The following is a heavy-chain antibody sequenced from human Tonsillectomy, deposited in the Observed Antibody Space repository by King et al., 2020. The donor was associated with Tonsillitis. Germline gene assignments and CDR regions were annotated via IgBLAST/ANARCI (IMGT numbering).Heavy chain of an antibody. CDR2: INHSGST. D-gene: IGHD7-27*01. V-gene: IGHV4-34*01. CDR3: ARGLGRAFDY. CDR1: GGSFSGYY. Sequence: VQLQQWGAGLLKPSETLSLTCAVYGGSFSGYYWSWIRQPPGKGLEWIGEINHSGSTNYNPSLKSRVTISVDTSKNQFSLKLSSVTAADTAVYYCARGLGRAFDYWGQGTLVTVSS. J-gene: IGHJ4*02.